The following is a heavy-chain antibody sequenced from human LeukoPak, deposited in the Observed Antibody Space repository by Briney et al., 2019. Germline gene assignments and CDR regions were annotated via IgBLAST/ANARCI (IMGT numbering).Heavy chain of an antibody. CDR1: GGTFSSYA. D-gene: IGHD3-22*01. J-gene: IGHJ4*02. Sequence: SVKVSCKASGGTFSSYAISWVRQAPGQGLEWMGGIIPIFGTADYAQESQGRVTITTDESTSTAYMELSSLRSEDTAVYYCATGYYDSSGYKYWGQGTLVTVSS. CDR2: IIPIFGTA. CDR3: ATGYYDSSGYKY. V-gene: IGHV1-69*05.